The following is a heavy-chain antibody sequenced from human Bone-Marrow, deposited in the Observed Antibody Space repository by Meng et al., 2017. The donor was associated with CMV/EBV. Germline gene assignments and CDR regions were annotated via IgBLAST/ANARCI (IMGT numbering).Heavy chain of an antibody. Sequence: GGSLRLSCAASGFTFSSYEMNWVRQAPGKGLEWVSSISGSGVNTYYADSVEGRFTISRDNSKNTLYLQMNSLRAEDTAVYYCAREGWYSSSWYSDYYYYGMDVWGQGTTVTVSS. CDR3: AREGWYSSSWYSDYYYYGMDV. J-gene: IGHJ6*02. CDR1: GFTFSSYE. V-gene: IGHV3-23*01. CDR2: ISGSGVNT. D-gene: IGHD6-13*01.